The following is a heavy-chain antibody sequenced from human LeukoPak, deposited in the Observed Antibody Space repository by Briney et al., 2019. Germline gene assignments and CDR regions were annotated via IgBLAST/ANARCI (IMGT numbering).Heavy chain of an antibody. V-gene: IGHV1-2*02. Sequence: ASVKVSCKASGYTFTGYYMHWVRQAPGQGLEWMGWINPNSGGTNYAQKFQGRVTMTRDTSISTAYMELSRLRSDDTAVYYCARVWGGAAGTVRGVFDYWGQGTLVTVSS. CDR1: GYTFTGYY. D-gene: IGHD1-1*01. J-gene: IGHJ4*02. CDR2: INPNSGGT. CDR3: ARVWGGAAGTVRGVFDY.